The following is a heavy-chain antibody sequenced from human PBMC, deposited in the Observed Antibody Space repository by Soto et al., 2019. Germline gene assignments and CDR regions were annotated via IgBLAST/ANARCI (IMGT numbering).Heavy chain of an antibody. J-gene: IGHJ2*01. D-gene: IGHD3-22*01. CDR2: VNSEDDGET. V-gene: IGHV1-69-2*01. CDR1: GYTFTEYY. Sequence: EVQLVQSGAEVKKPGATVKLSCKVSGYTFTEYYVHWVQQAPGKGLQWMGLVNSEDDGETIYAEQFQDRVTITADTSIDTVYMELTSLRSEDAAVYYCASTKYDSSAYYYWYLGLWGRGTLVTVSS. CDR3: ASTKYDSSAYYYWYLGL.